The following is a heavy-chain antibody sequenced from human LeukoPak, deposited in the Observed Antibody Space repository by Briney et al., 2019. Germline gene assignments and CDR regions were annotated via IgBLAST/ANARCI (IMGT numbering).Heavy chain of an antibody. Sequence: GGSLRLSCAASGFTFSSYSMNWVRQAPGKGLEWVSSISSSSSYIYYADSVKGRFTISRDNAKNSLYLQMNSLRAEDTAVYYCASSSWGLYYFDYWGQGTLVTVSS. V-gene: IGHV3-21*01. D-gene: IGHD3-16*01. J-gene: IGHJ4*02. CDR2: ISSSSSYI. CDR1: GFTFSSYS. CDR3: ASSSWGLYYFDY.